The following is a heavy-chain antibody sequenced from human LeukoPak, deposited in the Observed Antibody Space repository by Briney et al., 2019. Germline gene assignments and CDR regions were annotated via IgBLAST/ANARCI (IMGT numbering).Heavy chain of an antibody. Sequence: ASETLSLTCGVSSYTMSRGYHWGWIRQPPGKGLEWIGSIYHSGTTLYSTSLKSRLTMSVDTSKNEFSLKLNSVTAADTAVYYCSRDARGGNNWFGPWGQGTQVTVSS. D-gene: IGHD3-16*01. CDR2: IYHSGTT. CDR3: SRDARGGNNWFGP. J-gene: IGHJ5*02. V-gene: IGHV4-38-2*02. CDR1: SYTMSRGYH.